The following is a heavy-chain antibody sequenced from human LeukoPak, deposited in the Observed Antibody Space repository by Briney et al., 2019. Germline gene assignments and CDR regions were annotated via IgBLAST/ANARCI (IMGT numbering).Heavy chain of an antibody. J-gene: IGHJ6*04. V-gene: IGHV3-21*01. D-gene: IGHD3-10*02. CDR1: GFTFSDYT. Sequence: GGSLRLSCAASGFTFSDYTMDWVRQAPGKGLEWVSSISPSSTYIKYSDSVKGRFTISRDDAKNSLYLQMNSLRADDTAVYYCAELGITMIGGVWGKGTTVTISS. CDR2: ISPSSTYI. CDR3: AELGITMIGGV.